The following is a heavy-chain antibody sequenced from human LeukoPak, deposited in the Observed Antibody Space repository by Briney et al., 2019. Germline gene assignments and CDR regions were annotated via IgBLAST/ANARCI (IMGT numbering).Heavy chain of an antibody. CDR1: GFTFSDYA. CDR3: AKVVGGFRYGVGYFDY. CDR2: ISYDGTNK. V-gene: IGHV3-30*18. Sequence: GGSLRLSCAASGFTFSDYAMSWVRQAPGKGLEWVAVISYDGTNKDYADSVKGRITISRDNSKNTLYLQMNSLRAEDTAVYYCAKVVGGFRYGVGYFDYWGQGTLVTVSS. D-gene: IGHD5-18*01. J-gene: IGHJ4*02.